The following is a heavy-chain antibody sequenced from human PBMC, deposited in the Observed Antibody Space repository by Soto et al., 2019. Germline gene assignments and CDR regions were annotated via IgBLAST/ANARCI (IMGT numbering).Heavy chain of an antibody. Sequence: SETLSLTCTVSGGSISSSRCHWGWIRQPPGKGLEWIASIKYSGTTFYNPSLKSRVTLSVDTSKNQFALKLSSVTAAETAVYYCARDYDSSGSPTIPDAFDIWGQGTMVTVSS. D-gene: IGHD3-22*01. V-gene: IGHV4-39*02. J-gene: IGHJ3*02. CDR3: ARDYDSSGSPTIPDAFDI. CDR1: GGSISSSRCH. CDR2: IKYSGTT.